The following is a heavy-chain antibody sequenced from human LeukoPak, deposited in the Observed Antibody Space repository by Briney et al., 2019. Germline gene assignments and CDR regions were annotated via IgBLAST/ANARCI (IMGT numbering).Heavy chain of an antibody. J-gene: IGHJ6*02. CDR2: ISSSSSYT. Sequence: GGSLRLSCAASGFTFSDYYMSWIRQAPGKGLEWVSYISSSSSYTNYADSVKGRFTISRDNAKNSLYLQMNSLRAEDTAVYYCARGPNSSSWYWDYYYYYGMDVWGQGTTVTVSS. CDR3: ARGPNSSSWYWDYYYYYGMDV. V-gene: IGHV3-11*03. CDR1: GFTFSDYY. D-gene: IGHD6-13*01.